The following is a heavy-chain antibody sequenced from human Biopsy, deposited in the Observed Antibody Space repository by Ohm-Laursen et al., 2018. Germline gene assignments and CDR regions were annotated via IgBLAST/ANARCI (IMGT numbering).Heavy chain of an antibody. CDR3: ATELLPPGVGGPWLDS. V-gene: IGHV3-21*06. D-gene: IGHD3-10*01. J-gene: IGHJ5*01. Sequence: SLRLSCAATGATLTGYGMNWVRQAPGKGLEWVPSISASSSYIYYADSVKGRFTVSRDNTKNTLYLQMNSLRAADTAIYFCATELLPPGVGGPWLDSWGQGTPVTVSS. CDR1: GATLTGYG. CDR2: ISASSSYI.